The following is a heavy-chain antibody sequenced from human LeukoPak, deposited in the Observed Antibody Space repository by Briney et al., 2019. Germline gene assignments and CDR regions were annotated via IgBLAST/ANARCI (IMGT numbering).Heavy chain of an antibody. CDR3: ARGRRTTISKY. J-gene: IGHJ4*02. Sequence: ASVKVSCKASGYTFPDYSVSWVRQAPGQGLEWMGWVSPNTGNTNYAQTFHDRVTMTTDTSTATAYMELTSLTSDDTAVYYCARGRRTTISKYWGQGTRVTVSS. V-gene: IGHV1-18*01. CDR2: VSPNTGNT. CDR1: GYTFPDYS. D-gene: IGHD5-24*01.